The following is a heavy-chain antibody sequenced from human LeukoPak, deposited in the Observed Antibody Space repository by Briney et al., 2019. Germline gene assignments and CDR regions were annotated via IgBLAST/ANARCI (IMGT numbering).Heavy chain of an antibody. J-gene: IGHJ4*02. CDR2: IWYDGSNK. V-gene: IGHV3-33*01. Sequence: GGSLRLSCAASGFTFSSYGMHWVRQAPGKGLEWVAVIWYDGSNKYYADSVKGRFTISRDNSKNTLHLQMNSLRDGDTAVYYCARDYGDNEPTDYWGQGTLVTVSS. CDR1: GFTFSSYG. D-gene: IGHD4-17*01. CDR3: ARDYGDNEPTDY.